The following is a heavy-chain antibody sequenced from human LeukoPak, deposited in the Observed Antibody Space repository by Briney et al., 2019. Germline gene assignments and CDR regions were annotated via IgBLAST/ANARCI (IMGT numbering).Heavy chain of an antibody. CDR2: IYGGGST. D-gene: IGHD2-2*01. CDR1: GFTVSSNY. J-gene: IGHJ4*02. Sequence: GGSLRLSCAASGFTVSSNYMSWVRQAPGKGLEWVSVIYGGGSTYYADSVKGRFTISRDNAKNSLYLQMNSLRAEVTAVYYCARESRDCSSTSCPTGIAVAGMDYWGQGTLVTVSS. V-gene: IGHV3-66*01. CDR3: ARESRDCSSTSCPTGIAVAGMDY.